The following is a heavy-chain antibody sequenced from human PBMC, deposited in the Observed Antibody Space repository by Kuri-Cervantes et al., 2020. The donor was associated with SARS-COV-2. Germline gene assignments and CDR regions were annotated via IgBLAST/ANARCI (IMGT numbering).Heavy chain of an antibody. CDR1: GGSISSSNW. CDR3: ARRATVTMRFDY. J-gene: IGHJ4*02. D-gene: IGHD4-17*01. Sequence: SETLSLTCAVSGGSISSSNWWSWVRQPPGKGLEWIGEINHSGSTNYNPSLKSRVTISVDTSKNQFSLKLSSVTAADTAVYYCARRATVTMRFDYWGQGTLVTVSS. CDR2: INHSGST. V-gene: IGHV4-4*02.